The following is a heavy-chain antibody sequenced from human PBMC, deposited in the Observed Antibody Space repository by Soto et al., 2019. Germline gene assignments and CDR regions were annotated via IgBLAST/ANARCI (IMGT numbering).Heavy chain of an antibody. Sequence: EVQLLESGGGLVQPGGSLRLSCAASEFTFSSYAVHWVRQAPGKGLEWVSTLSGSGAATYYADSVKGRFTISRDNSKNSLELQMIGLRAEDTAVYYCAIGGDSSGYYPDAFDIWGHGTMVTVSS. CDR3: AIGGDSSGYYPDAFDI. CDR2: LSGSGAAT. V-gene: IGHV3-23*01. D-gene: IGHD3-22*01. J-gene: IGHJ3*02. CDR1: EFTFSSYA.